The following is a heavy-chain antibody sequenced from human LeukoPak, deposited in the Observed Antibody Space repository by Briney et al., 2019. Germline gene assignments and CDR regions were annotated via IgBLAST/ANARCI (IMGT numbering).Heavy chain of an antibody. CDR3: AKADCGGDCSMFDY. CDR2: IWYGGSNK. V-gene: IGHV3-30*02. D-gene: IGHD2-21*01. J-gene: IGHJ4*02. Sequence: GGSLRLSCAASGFTFSSYGMHWVRQAPGKGLEWVALIWYGGSNKYYADSVKGRFTISRDNSKNTLYLQMNSLRAEDTAVYYCAKADCGGDCSMFDYWGQGTLVTVSS. CDR1: GFTFSSYG.